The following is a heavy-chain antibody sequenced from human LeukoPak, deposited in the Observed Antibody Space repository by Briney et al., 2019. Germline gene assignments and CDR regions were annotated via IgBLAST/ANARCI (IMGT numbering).Heavy chain of an antibody. J-gene: IGHJ4*02. CDR1: EFIVSINY. CDR3: ARDFSWGYDSSGQFDY. V-gene: IGHV3-66*01. Sequence: GGSLRLSCAVSEFIVSINYMTWVRQAPGKGLEWVSLIYSRGDTKYADSVKGRFTISRDNAKNSLYLQMNSLRAEDTAVYYCARDFSWGYDSSGQFDYWGQGTLVTVSS. CDR2: IYSRGDT. D-gene: IGHD3-22*01.